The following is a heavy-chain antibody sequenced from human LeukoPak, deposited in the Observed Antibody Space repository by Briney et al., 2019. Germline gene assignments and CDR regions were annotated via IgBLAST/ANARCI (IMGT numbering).Heavy chain of an antibody. J-gene: IGHJ4*02. CDR2: IFTSGST. CDR1: GGSISSGSYY. CDR3: ASQLGYFDY. D-gene: IGHD1-1*01. V-gene: IGHV4-61*02. Sequence: SQTLSPTCTVSGGSISSGSYYWSWIRQPAGKGLEWIGRIFTSGSTSYNPSLKSRVAVSLDTSKNQFSLKLSSVTAADTAVYYCASQLGYFDYWGQGTLVTVSS.